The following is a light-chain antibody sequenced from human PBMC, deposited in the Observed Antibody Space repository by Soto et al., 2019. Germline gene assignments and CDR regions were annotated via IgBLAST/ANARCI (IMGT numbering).Light chain of an antibody. CDR3: QQRANWPWT. CDR1: QSVSRY. Sequence: EIVLTQSPATLSLSPGERATLSCRASQSVSRYLAWYQQKPGQAPRLLIYDASNRATGIPARFSGSRSGTDFTLTISSLEPEDFSVYYCQQRANWPWTFGQGTKVEIK. V-gene: IGKV3-11*01. J-gene: IGKJ1*01. CDR2: DAS.